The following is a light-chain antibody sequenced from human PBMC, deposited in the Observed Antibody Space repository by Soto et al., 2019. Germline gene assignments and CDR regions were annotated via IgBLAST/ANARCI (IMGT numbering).Light chain of an antibody. CDR1: QSVSSN. Sequence: EIVMTQSPATLSVSPGERATLSCRASQSVSSNLAWYQQKPGQAPRLLIYGASTRATGIPARFSSSRSGTEFTLTISSLQSEDFAVYYCQQYNNWPQTFGHGTKVEIK. V-gene: IGKV3-15*01. CDR3: QQYNNWPQT. J-gene: IGKJ1*01. CDR2: GAS.